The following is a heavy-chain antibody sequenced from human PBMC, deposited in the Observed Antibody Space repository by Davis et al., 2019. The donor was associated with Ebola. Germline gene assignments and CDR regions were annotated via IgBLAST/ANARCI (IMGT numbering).Heavy chain of an antibody. CDR2: INPITGIT. V-gene: IGHV1-69*02. D-gene: IGHD3-10*01. Sequence: AASVKVSCKASGGTFTSYTFSWVRQAPGQGLEWMGRINPITGITTYALKFQNRVTITADKRTSTAYMELSGLRHEDAAVYYCATLYGSGTYIFHYWGQGTLVTVSS. J-gene: IGHJ4*02. CDR3: ATLYGSGTYIFHY. CDR1: GGTFTSYT.